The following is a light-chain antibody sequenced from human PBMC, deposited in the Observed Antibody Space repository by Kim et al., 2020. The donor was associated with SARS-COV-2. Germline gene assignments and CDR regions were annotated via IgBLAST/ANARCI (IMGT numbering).Light chain of an antibody. CDR3: QQYVGSLT. V-gene: IGKV3-20*01. CDR2: GTS. Sequence: EIVLTQSPGTLSLSPGDRATLSCRASQSVSTSYLAWYQQKPGQAPRVLIYGTSSRATGIPDRFSGSGSGTDFTLTISRLEPEDFALYYCQQYVGSLTFGGGTKVDIK. CDR1: QSVSTSY. J-gene: IGKJ4*01.